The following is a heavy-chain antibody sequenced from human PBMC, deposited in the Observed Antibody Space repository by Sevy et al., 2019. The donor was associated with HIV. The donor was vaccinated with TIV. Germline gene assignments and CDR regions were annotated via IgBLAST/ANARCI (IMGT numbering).Heavy chain of an antibody. D-gene: IGHD2-2*01. CDR2: IDFSGSA. J-gene: IGHJ4*02. CDR3: ARQDIIVSSCPRSKTLHY. CDR1: GGSISGSNYY. Sequence: SETLSLICTVSGGSISGSNYYWGWIRQPPGEGLEWIGSIDFSGSAYNNPSLNSRVTISEDTSKNQFSLRLSSVTAADTAVYYCARQDIIVSSCPRSKTLHYWGQGTSVTVSS. V-gene: IGHV4-39*01.